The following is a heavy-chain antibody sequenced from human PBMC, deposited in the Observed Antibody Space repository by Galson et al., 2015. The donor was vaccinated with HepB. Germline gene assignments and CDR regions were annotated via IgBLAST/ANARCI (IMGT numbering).Heavy chain of an antibody. CDR2: MNPNSGNT. V-gene: IGHV1-8*01. CDR3: VRLSGYYNPLTDHYYYYYGLDV. J-gene: IGHJ6*02. CDR1: GYTFTTYD. Sequence: SVKVSCKASGYTFTTYDINWVRQATGQGLEWMGWMNPNSGNTGYAQKFQGRVTMTRDTSISTAYLELSGLKSEDTAVYYCVRLSGYYNPLTDHYYYYYGLDVWGQGTPVTVSS. D-gene: IGHD3-9*01.